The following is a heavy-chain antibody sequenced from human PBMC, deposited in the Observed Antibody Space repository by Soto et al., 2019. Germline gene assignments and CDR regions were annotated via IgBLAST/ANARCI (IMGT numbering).Heavy chain of an antibody. CDR3: AGGWLLSNNWFDP. J-gene: IGHJ5*02. Sequence: PSETLSLTCAVYGGSFSGYYWSWIRQPPGKGLEWIGEINHSGSTNYNPSLKSRVTISVDTSKNQFSLKLSSVTAADTAVYYCAGGWLLSNNWFDPWGQGTLVTVSS. V-gene: IGHV4-34*01. CDR1: GGSFSGYY. CDR2: INHSGST. D-gene: IGHD3-3*01.